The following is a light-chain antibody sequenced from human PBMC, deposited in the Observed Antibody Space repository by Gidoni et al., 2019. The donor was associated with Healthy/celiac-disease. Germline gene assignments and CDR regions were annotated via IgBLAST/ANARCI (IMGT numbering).Light chain of an antibody. CDR3: QQYDNLPMYT. CDR2: DAS. V-gene: IGKV1-33*01. J-gene: IGKJ2*01. Sequence: DIQMTQSQSSLSASVGDRVTITCQASQDISHYLNWYQQKPGKAPKLLIYDASNLETGVPSRFSGSGSGTDFTFTISSLQPEDIATYYCQQYDNLPMYTFGQGTKLEIK. CDR1: QDISHY.